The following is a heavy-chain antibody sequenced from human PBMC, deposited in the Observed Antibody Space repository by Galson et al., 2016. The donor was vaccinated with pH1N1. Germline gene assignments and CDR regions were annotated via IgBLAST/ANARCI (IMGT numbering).Heavy chain of an antibody. J-gene: IGHJ3*01. D-gene: IGHD6-13*01. CDR2: LYNSGGT. CDR1: GGSISSYY. V-gene: IGHV4-59*01. CDR3: ASAGYRSGWYGIGAFDV. Sequence: ETLSLTCTVSGGSISSYYWSWIRQPPGKGLEWIGYLYNSGGTNYNPSLMSRVTISEDTSRVQFSLKLRSVTAADTAVYYCASAGYRSGWYGIGAFDVWGQGTKVTVSS.